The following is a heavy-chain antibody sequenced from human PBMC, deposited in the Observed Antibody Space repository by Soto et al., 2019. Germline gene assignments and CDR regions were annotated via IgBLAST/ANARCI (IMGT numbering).Heavy chain of an antibody. CDR1: GYTFTDYD. V-gene: IGHV1-8*01. J-gene: IGHJ5*02. Sequence: QVQLVQSGTEVKKPGASVKVSCKASGYTFTDYDINWVRQAPGQGLEWMGWVSPNSGNTVYAQKFQDRVTMTRDTSISTAYMELSNLRFEDSAMYYCARGRFYSETSTWFALWGQGTPVTVSS. CDR3: ARGRFYSETSTWFAL. CDR2: VSPNSGNT. D-gene: IGHD2-2*01.